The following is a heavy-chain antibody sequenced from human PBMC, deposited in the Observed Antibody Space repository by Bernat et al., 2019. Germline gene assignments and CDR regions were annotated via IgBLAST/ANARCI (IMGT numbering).Heavy chain of an antibody. V-gene: IGHV1-2*02. D-gene: IGHD3-16*01. CDR1: GYTFTGYY. CDR2: INPNSGGT. J-gene: IGHJ5*02. Sequence: QVQLVQSGAEVKKPGASVKVSCKASGYTFTGYYMHWVRQAPGQGLEWMGWINPNSGGTNYAQKFQGRVTITRDTSASTAYMELSSLRSEDTAVYYCARVLSLGVWGGFDPWGQGTLVTVSS. CDR3: ARVLSLGVWGGFDP.